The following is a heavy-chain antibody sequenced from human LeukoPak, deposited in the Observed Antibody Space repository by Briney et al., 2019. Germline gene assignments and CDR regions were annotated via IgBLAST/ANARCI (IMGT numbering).Heavy chain of an antibody. CDR3: TRGGLEPIDS. CDR1: GFTFSTYW. V-gene: IGHV3-74*01. CDR2: INPDASTT. D-gene: IGHD1-1*01. J-gene: IGHJ4*02. Sequence: GGSLRLSCAASGFTFSTYWMHWIRQAPGKGLVWVSRINPDASTTNYADSVRGRFTISRDNAKNTLYLQMNSLRAEDTALYYCTRGGLEPIDSWGQGTLVTVSS.